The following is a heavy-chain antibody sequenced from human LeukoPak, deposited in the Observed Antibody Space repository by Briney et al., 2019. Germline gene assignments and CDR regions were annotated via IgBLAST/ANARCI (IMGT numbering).Heavy chain of an antibody. J-gene: IGHJ4*02. D-gene: IGHD1-1*01. CDR3: ARTGNPATGDY. Sequence: GGSLRLSCAASGFTFSSYGMHWVRQAPGKGLEWVAFIRYDGSHKYHADSVKGRFTISRDNSKNTLYLQMNSLRAEDTAVYYCARTGNPATGDYWGQGTLVTVSS. CDR2: IRYDGSHK. V-gene: IGHV3-30*02. CDR1: GFTFSSYG.